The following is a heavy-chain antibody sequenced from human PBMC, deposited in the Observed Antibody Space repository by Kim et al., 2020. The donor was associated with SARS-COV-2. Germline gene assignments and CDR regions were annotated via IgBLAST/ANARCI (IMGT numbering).Heavy chain of an antibody. Sequence: SETLSLTCAVSGGSISSSNWWRWVRQPPGTGLGWIGEIYHSGSTNYNPSLKSRVTISVDKSKNQFSLKLSSVTAADTAVYYCARDMGMYSSSWGDYYYYGMDVWGQGTTVTVSS. CDR3: ARDMGMYSSSWGDYYYYGMDV. CDR1: GGSISSSNW. D-gene: IGHD6-13*01. CDR2: IYHSGST. V-gene: IGHV4-4*02. J-gene: IGHJ6*02.